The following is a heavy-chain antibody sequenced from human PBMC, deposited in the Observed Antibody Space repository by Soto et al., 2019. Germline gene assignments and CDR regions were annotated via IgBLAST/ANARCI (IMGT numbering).Heavy chain of an antibody. CDR1: AFTFSTYA. D-gene: IGHD2-21*02. V-gene: IGHV3-23*01. CDR3: AKESRGGDYYVAGDLDS. J-gene: IGHJ4*02. CDR2: ISNGGDYT. Sequence: EVQLLESGGGLVQPGGSLRLSCAASAFTFSTYAMSWVRQAPGQGLEWVSAISNGGDYTFYADSVKGRFSVSRDNSKNTLYLQMHGLRAEDTALYYCAKESRGGDYYVAGDLDSWGQGTLVTVSS.